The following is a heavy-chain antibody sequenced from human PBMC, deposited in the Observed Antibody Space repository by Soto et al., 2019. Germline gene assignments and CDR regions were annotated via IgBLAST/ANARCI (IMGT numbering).Heavy chain of an antibody. CDR3: ATVERAPGIWCAFDI. CDR1: GFTVSSNY. Sequence: VQLVESGGGLVQPGGSLRLSCAASGFTVSSNYMSWVRQAPGKGLERVSVIYSGGNTYYADSVKGRFTISRHNSKNTLYLQMNTQRPEDTAVYYCATVERAPGIWCAFDIWGQGTMVTVSS. D-gene: IGHD5-12*01. J-gene: IGHJ3*02. V-gene: IGHV3-53*04. CDR2: IYSGGNT.